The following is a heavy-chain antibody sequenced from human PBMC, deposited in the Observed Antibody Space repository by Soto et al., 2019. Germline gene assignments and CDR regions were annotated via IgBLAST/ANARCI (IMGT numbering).Heavy chain of an antibody. CDR2: XXRXGRXI. Sequence: GGSLRLSCAASGFTFSXXYMXXXXXXPGKXLXXXXXXXRXGRXISYAEPRKGRFTIPRDKAKNSRYLQMNSLRAEETAXYXCARGGSWYASXXXYYYMDVWGKGTTVTVSS. D-gene: IGHD6-13*01. CDR1: GFTFSXXY. J-gene: IGHJ6*03. V-gene: IGHV3-11*01. CDR3: ARGGSWYASXXXYYYMDV.